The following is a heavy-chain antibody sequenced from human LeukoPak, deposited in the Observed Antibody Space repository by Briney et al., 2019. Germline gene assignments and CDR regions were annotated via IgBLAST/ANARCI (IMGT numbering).Heavy chain of an antibody. D-gene: IGHD3-22*01. J-gene: IGHJ4*02. Sequence: SETLSLTCAVSGGSFSGYYWSWIRQPPGKGLEWIGEINHSGSTNYNPSLKSRVTISVDTSKNQFSLKLSSVTAADTAVYYCARIRYYYDSSAKSTGGYYFDYWGQGTLVTVSS. CDR1: GGSFSGYY. V-gene: IGHV4-34*01. CDR2: INHSGST. CDR3: ARIRYYYDSSAKSTGGYYFDY.